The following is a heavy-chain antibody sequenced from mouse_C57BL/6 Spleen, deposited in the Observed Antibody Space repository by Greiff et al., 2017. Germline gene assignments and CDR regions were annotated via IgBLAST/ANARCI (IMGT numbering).Heavy chain of an antibody. Sequence: QVQLQQPGAELVMPGASVKLSCKASGYTFTSYWMHWVKQRPGQGLEWIGEIDPSDSYTNYNQKFKGKSTLTVDKSSSTAYMQLSSLTSEDSAVYYCARRSSYYSNYGGFDYWGQGTTLTVSS. J-gene: IGHJ2*01. CDR3: ARRSSYYSNYGGFDY. V-gene: IGHV1-69*01. D-gene: IGHD2-5*01. CDR2: IDPSDSYT. CDR1: GYTFTSYW.